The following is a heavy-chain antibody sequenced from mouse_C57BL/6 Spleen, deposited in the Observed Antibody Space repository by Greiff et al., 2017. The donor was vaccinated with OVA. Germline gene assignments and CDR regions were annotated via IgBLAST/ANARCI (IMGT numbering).Heavy chain of an antibody. J-gene: IGHJ4*01. CDR3: ARKDDYYAMDY. CDR2: IDPNSGGT. V-gene: IGHV1-72*01. Sequence: QQRPGRGLEWIGRIDPNSGGTKYNEKFKSKATLTVDKPSSTAYMPLSSLTSEDSAVYYCARKDDYYAMDYWGQGTSVTVAS.